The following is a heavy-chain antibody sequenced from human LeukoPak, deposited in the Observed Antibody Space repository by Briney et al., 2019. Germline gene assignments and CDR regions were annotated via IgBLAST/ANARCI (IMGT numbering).Heavy chain of an antibody. CDR2: ISGSGGST. CDR1: GFTFSSYA. Sequence: GGSPRLSCAASGFTFSSYAMSWVRQAPGKGLEWVSGISGSGGSTNYADSVKGRFTISRDNSKNTLYLQMNSLRAEDTAVYYCAKDQHSYYYGPSPLDYWGQGTLVTVSS. V-gene: IGHV3-23*01. CDR3: AKDQHSYYYGPSPLDY. D-gene: IGHD3-10*01. J-gene: IGHJ4*02.